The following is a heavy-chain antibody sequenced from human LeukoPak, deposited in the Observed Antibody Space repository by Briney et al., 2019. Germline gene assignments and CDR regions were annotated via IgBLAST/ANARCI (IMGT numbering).Heavy chain of an antibody. D-gene: IGHD3-22*01. J-gene: IGHJ3*02. Sequence: SETLSLTCAVYGGSFSGYYWSWIRQPPGKGLEWIGEINHSGSTNYNPSLKSRVTISVDTSKNQFSLKLSSVTAADTAVYYCARGLSIVVDSRDDFDIWGQGTMVTVSS. V-gene: IGHV4-34*01. CDR2: INHSGST. CDR1: GGSFSGYY. CDR3: ARGLSIVVDSRDDFDI.